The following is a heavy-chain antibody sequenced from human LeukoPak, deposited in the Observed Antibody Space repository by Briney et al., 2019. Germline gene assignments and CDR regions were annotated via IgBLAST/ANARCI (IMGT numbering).Heavy chain of an antibody. J-gene: IGHJ6*03. CDR1: GSSLSSSSYY. CDR3: AGTDYYYYMDV. CDR2: IYHSGNT. Sequence: SETLSLTCTVSGSSLSSSSYYWGWLRQPPGKGLEWIASIYHSGNTYYNPSRKSRVSISVDTYKNQFSLKLSSVPAADAAVFYCAGTDYYYYMDVWGKGTTVTVSS. D-gene: IGHD1-1*01. V-gene: IGHV4-39*01.